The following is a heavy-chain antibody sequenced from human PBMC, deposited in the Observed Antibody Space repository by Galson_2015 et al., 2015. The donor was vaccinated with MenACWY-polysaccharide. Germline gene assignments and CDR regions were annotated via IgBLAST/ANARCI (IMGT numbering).Heavy chain of an antibody. D-gene: IGHD6-13*01. CDR1: GVSLSTSGGG. J-gene: IGHJ4*02. CDR3: AHSIGIAAAGTLREFDY. V-gene: IGHV2-5*02. Sequence: PSLVKPTQTLTLTCTFSGVSLSTSGGGVGWLRQPPGKAPEGLALIYWGDGKRYSPSLKSRLTITKDTSKNQVVLTMTNMDPVDTATYYCAHSIGIAAAGTLREFDYWGQGTLVTVSS. CDR2: IYWGDGK.